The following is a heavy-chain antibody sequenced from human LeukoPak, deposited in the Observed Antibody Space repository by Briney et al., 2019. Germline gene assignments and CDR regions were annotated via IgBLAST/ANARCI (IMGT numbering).Heavy chain of an antibody. CDR3: ARDFVQFKHITMIVPNGFDP. CDR1: GFTFSSYW. Sequence: GGSLRLSCAASGFTFSSYWMSWVRQAPGKGLEWVANIKQDGSEKYYVDSVKGRFTISRDNTKNSLYLQMNSLRAEDTAVYYCARDFVQFKHITMIVPNGFDPWGQGTLVTVSS. CDR2: IKQDGSEK. V-gene: IGHV3-7*01. D-gene: IGHD3-22*01. J-gene: IGHJ5*02.